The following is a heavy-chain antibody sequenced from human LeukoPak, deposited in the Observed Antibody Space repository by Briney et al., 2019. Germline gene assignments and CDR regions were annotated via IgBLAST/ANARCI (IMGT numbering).Heavy chain of an antibody. J-gene: IGHJ4*02. CDR3: AKGRDFFWSGYPCYFDY. CDR1: GFTFSSYA. CDR2: ISGSGGST. V-gene: IGHV3-23*01. D-gene: IGHD3-3*01. Sequence: PGGSLRLSCAASGFTFSSYAMSWVRQAPGKGLEWVSAISGSGGSTYYADSVKGRFTISRDNSKNTLYLQMNSLRAEDTAVYYCAKGRDFFWSGYPCYFDYWGQGTLVTVSS.